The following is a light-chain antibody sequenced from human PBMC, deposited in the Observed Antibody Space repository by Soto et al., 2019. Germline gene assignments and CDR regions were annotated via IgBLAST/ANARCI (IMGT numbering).Light chain of an antibody. Sequence: DIQMTQSPSTLSASVGDRVTITCRASQSISSWLAWYQQKPGKAPKLLIYDASSLESGVPSRFSGSGSGTEFTLTISSLQHDDFATYYCQQYNSILRTFGQGTKVDIK. CDR1: QSISSW. J-gene: IGKJ1*01. CDR2: DAS. CDR3: QQYNSILRT. V-gene: IGKV1-5*01.